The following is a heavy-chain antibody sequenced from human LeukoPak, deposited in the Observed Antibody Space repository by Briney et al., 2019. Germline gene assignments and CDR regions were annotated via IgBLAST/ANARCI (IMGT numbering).Heavy chain of an antibody. CDR3: ARIPSYYGSGGDDY. V-gene: IGHV4-39*01. Sequence: SETLSLTCTVSGGSISSSSYYWGWIRQPPGKGLEWIGSIYYSGSTYYNPSLKSRVTISVDTSKNQFSLKLSSVTAADTAVYYCARIPSYYGSGGDDYWGQGTLVTVSS. D-gene: IGHD3-10*01. J-gene: IGHJ4*02. CDR2: IYYSGST. CDR1: GGSISSSSYY.